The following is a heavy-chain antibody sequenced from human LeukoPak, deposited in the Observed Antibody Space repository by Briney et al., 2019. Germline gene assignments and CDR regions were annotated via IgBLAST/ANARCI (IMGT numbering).Heavy chain of an antibody. CDR1: GGSISSSNYY. CDR2: IYYSGAT. CDR3: ARELRYSSADNCYFCDY. D-gene: IGHD2-15*01. Sequence: PSETLSLTCTVSGGSISSSNYYWAWIRQPPGKGLEWIATIYYSGATQYNPSLRSRVTISVDTSKNQFSLRMNSVTAADTAFYYCARELRYSSADNCYFCDYWGRGSLVTVSS. J-gene: IGHJ4*02. V-gene: IGHV4-39*07.